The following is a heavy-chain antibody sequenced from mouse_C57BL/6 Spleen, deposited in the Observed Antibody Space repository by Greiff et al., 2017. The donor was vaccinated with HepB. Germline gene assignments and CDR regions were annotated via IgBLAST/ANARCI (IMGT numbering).Heavy chain of an antibody. Sequence: QVQLQQPGAELVMPGASVKLSCKASGYTFTSYWMHWVKQRPGQGLEWIGEIDPSDSYTNYNQKFKGKSTLTVDKSSSTAYMQLSSLTSEDSAVYCCARSSIYYDFYWGQGTTLTVSS. V-gene: IGHV1-69*01. D-gene: IGHD2-4*01. CDR3: ARSSIYYDFY. J-gene: IGHJ2*01. CDR2: IDPSDSYT. CDR1: GYTFTSYW.